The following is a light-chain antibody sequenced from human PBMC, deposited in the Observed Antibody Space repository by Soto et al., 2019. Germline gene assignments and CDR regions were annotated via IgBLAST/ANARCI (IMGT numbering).Light chain of an antibody. J-gene: IGKJ5*01. V-gene: IGKV3-11*01. Sequence: EIVLTQSPATLSLSPGERATLSCRASQSVRSFLGWYLQKPGQAPRLLISDASKRATGIPARFNGSGSGTDFTLTISSLEPEDFAVYFCQQRSNWPPTFGQGTRLEMK. CDR1: QSVRSF. CDR2: DAS. CDR3: QQRSNWPPT.